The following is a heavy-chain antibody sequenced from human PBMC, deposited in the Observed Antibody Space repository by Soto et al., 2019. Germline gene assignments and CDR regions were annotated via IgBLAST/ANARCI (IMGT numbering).Heavy chain of an antibody. D-gene: IGHD2-2*01. J-gene: IGHJ6*01. V-gene: IGHV5-10-1*01. CDR1: GYNFASYW. CDR3: ARGYCWSASCPRNYYGMEV. CDR2: IDPIDSYT. Sequence: GESLKISCQGSGYNFASYWISCVRQMPGKGLEWMGRIDPIDSYTNYSPSFQGHVTISADKSISTAYLQWSSLKASDTAMYYCARGYCWSASCPRNYYGMEVWGQGTTVTVSS.